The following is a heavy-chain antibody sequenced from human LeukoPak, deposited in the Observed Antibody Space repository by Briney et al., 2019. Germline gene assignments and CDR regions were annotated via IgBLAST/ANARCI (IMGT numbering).Heavy chain of an antibody. CDR2: ISYDGSNK. D-gene: IGHD3-22*01. J-gene: IGHJ6*02. CDR3: AKYYYDSSGYYYVRHYYYYGMDV. Sequence: GGSLRLSCAASGFTVSSNYMSWVRQAPGKGLEWVAVISYDGSNKYYADSVKGRFTISRDNSKNTLYLQMNSLRAEDTAVYYCAKYYYDSSGYYYVRHYYYYGMDVWGQGTTVTVSS. V-gene: IGHV3-30*18. CDR1: GFTVSSNY.